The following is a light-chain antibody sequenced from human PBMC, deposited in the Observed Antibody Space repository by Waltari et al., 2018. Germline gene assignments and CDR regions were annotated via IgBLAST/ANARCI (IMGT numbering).Light chain of an antibody. CDR2: KAS. Sequence: IQMTQSPSTLSASVGDRVTITCRDRQSISSWLAWDQQKPGQAPKLLIYKASSLVSGVPARFSGSGSGTDFTLTISSLQADDFATYYCQQYNSHSLTFGGGTKVDIK. V-gene: IGKV1-5*03. J-gene: IGKJ4*01. CDR1: QSISSW. CDR3: QQYNSHSLT.